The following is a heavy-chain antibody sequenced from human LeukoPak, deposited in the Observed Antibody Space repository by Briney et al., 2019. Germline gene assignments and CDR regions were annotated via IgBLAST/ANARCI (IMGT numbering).Heavy chain of an antibody. Sequence: SETLSLTCTVSGGSISSSSYYWGWIRQPPGKGLEWIGSIYYSGSTYYNPSLKSRVTISVGTSKNQFSLKLSSVTAADTAVYYCARPRDGYTFGAFDIWGQGTMVTVSS. V-gene: IGHV4-39*01. CDR3: ARPRDGYTFGAFDI. CDR2: IYYSGST. J-gene: IGHJ3*02. D-gene: IGHD5-24*01. CDR1: GGSISSSSYY.